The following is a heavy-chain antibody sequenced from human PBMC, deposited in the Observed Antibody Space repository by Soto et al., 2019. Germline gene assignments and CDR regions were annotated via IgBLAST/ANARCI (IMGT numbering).Heavy chain of an antibody. J-gene: IGHJ5*02. CDR1: GYTFTSYG. Sequence: QVQLVQSGAEVKKPGASVKVSCKASGYTFTSYGISWVRQAPGQGLEWMGGISAYNGNTNYAQKLQGRVTMTTDTSTITAYMELGGLRSDDTAVYYGARGHCTNGVCYPRLFDPWGQGTLVTVSS. V-gene: IGHV1-18*04. CDR2: ISAYNGNT. CDR3: ARGHCTNGVCYPRLFDP. D-gene: IGHD2-8*01.